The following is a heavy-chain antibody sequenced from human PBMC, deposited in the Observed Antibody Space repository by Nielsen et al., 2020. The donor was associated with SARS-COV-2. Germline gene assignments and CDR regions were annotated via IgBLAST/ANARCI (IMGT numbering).Heavy chain of an antibody. CDR3: ARERVPGYSYGYDYYYYYMDV. CDR1: GYTFTGYY. Sequence: ASVKVSCKASGYTFTGYYMHWVRQAPGQGLEWMGRINPNSGGTNYAQKFQGRVTMTRDTSISTAYMELSRLRSDDTAVYYRARERVPGYSYGYDYYYYYMDVWGKGTTVTVSS. CDR2: INPNSGGT. D-gene: IGHD5-18*01. J-gene: IGHJ6*03. V-gene: IGHV1-2*06.